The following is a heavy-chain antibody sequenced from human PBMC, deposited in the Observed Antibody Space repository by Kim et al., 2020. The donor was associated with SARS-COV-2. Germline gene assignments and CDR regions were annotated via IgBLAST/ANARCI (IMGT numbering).Heavy chain of an antibody. Sequence: GGSLRLSCAASGFTVSSNYMSWVRQAPGKGLEWVSVIYSGGSTYYADSVKGRFTISRHNSKNTLYLQVNSLRAEDTAVYYCAGGPGIAAAGRISWGQGALVTVSS. CDR3: AGGPGIAAAGRIS. D-gene: IGHD6-13*01. CDR1: GFTVSSNY. CDR2: IYSGGST. V-gene: IGHV3-53*04. J-gene: IGHJ5*02.